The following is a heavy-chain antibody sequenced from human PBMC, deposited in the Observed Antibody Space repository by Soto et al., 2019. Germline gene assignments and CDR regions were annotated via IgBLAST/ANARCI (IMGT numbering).Heavy chain of an antibody. D-gene: IGHD2-15*01. J-gene: IGHJ4*02. CDR3: ARDLRAGCSGGSCYSRSFGY. CDR2: ISAYNGNT. CDR1: GYTFTSYG. Sequence: ASVKVSCKASGYTFTSYGISWVRQAPGQGLEWMGWISAYNGNTNYAQKLQGRVTMTTDTSTSTAYMELRSLRSDDTAVYYCARDLRAGCSGGSCYSRSFGYWGQGTLVTVSS. V-gene: IGHV1-18*01.